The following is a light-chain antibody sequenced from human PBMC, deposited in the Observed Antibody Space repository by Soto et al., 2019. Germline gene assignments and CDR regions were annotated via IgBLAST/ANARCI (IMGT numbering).Light chain of an antibody. J-gene: IGLJ1*01. CDR3: NSYAASSPPSYV. Sequence: QSALTQPASVSGSPGQSITISCTGTSSDVGGYNYVSWYQQHPGKATRLMIYDVINRPSGVSNRSSGSKSGNTASLTISGLQAEDEADYYCNSYAASSPPSYVFGTGTKLTVL. V-gene: IGLV2-14*01. CDR1: SSDVGGYNY. CDR2: DVI.